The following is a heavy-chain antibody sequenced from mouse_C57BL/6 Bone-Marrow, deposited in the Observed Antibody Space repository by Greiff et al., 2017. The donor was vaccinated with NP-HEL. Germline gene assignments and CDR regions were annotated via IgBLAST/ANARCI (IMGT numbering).Heavy chain of an antibody. CDR2: INPSSGYT. CDR3: AISITTVVSSFDY. J-gene: IGHJ2*02. V-gene: IGHV1-4*01. CDR1: GYTFTSYT. Sequence: QVQLQQSGAELARPGASVKMSCKASGYTFTSYTMHWVKQMPGQGLEWVGYINPSSGYTKYNQKFKDQATLTADKSTSKAYMQLSSLTSEDSAVYYCAISITTVVSSFDYWGQGTSLTVSS. D-gene: IGHD1-1*01.